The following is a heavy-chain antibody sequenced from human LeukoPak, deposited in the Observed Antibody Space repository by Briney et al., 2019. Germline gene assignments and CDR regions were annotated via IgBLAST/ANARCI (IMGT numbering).Heavy chain of an antibody. V-gene: IGHV3-48*03. CDR1: GFTFINDD. D-gene: IGHD3-16*01. CDR3: ARNGLGLHY. Sequence: GGSLRLSCAASGFTFINDDFVWVRQAPARGLEWVSYISTSGRHTQYSDSVRARFTISRDNGGNTLFLQMSSLRADDTAVYYCARNGLGLHYWGQGTLVTVSS. CDR2: ISTSGRHT. J-gene: IGHJ4*02.